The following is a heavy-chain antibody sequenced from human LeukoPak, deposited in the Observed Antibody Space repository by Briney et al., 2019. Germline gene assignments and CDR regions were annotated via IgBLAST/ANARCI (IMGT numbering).Heavy chain of an antibody. CDR3: ARRPSMDV. CDR1: GGSISSSSYY. J-gene: IGHJ6*02. Sequence: SETLSLTCTVSGGSISSSSYYWGWIRQPPGKGLEWIGSIYYSGSTYYNPSLKSRVTTSVDTSKNQFSLNLSSVTAADAAIYYCARRPSMDVWGQGTTVTVSS. V-gene: IGHV4-39*01. CDR2: IYYSGST.